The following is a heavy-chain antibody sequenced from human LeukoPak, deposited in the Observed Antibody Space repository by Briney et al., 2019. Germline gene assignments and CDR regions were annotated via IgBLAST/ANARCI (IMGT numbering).Heavy chain of an antibody. J-gene: IGHJ4*02. CDR2: ISGSGGST. V-gene: IGHV3-23*01. D-gene: IGHD4-17*01. CDR3: ARRGESTTYGDYRFDY. Sequence: GGSLRLSCAASGFIFSSYAMSWVRQAPGKGLEWVSAISGSGGSTYYADSVKGRCTISRDNSKNTLFLQMNSLRAEDTAVYYCARRGESTTYGDYRFDYWGQGTLVTVSS. CDR1: GFIFSSYA.